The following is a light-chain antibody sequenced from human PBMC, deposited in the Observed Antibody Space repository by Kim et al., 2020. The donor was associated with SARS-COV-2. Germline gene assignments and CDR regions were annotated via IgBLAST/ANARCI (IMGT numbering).Light chain of an antibody. V-gene: IGLV2-14*03. J-gene: IGLJ1*01. CDR3: NSYTTISPLGV. CDR1: SSDVGGYNY. Sequence: QSALTQPASVSGSPGQSITISCTGTSSDVGGYNYVSWYQQHPGKAPKLMIYDVSNRPSGVSNRFSGSKSGNTASLTISGLQAEDEADYYCNSYTTISPLGVFGTGTKVTVL. CDR2: DVS.